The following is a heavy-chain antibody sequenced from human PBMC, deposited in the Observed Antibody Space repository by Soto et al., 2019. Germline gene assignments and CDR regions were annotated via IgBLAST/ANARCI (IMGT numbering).Heavy chain of an antibody. V-gene: IGHV3-30-3*01. CDR1: GFTFSSYA. CDR2: ISYDGSNK. J-gene: IGHJ6*02. D-gene: IGHD1-26*01. Sequence: QVQLVESGGGVVQPGRSLRLSCAASGFTFSSYAMHWVRQATGKGLEWVAVISYDGSNKYYADSVKGRFTISRDNSKNTLYLHMNSLRAEDTAVYYCARDVESGSSQYYYYYYGMDVWGQGTTVTVSS. CDR3: ARDVESGSSQYYYYYYGMDV.